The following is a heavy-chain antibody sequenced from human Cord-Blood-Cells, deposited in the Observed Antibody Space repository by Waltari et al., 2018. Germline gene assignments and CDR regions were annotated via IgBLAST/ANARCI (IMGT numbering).Heavy chain of an antibody. CDR3: ARDMNYDILTGYYKGGFDY. Sequence: QVQLVESGGGVVQPGRSLRLSCAASGFTFSSYGMHWVHQAPGKGLEWVAVIWYDGSNKYYADSVKGRFTISRDNSKNTLYLQMNSLRAEDTAVYYCARDMNYDILTGYYKGGFDYWGQGTLVTVSS. CDR1: GFTFSSYG. J-gene: IGHJ4*02. D-gene: IGHD3-9*01. CDR2: IWYDGSNK. V-gene: IGHV3-33*01.